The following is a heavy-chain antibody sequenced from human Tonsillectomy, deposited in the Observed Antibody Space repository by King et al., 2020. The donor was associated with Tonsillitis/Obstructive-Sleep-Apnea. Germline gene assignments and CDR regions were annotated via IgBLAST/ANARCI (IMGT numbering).Heavy chain of an antibody. CDR3: ARDGGTVFGGGYYYYMDV. CDR2: ISPRFKT. J-gene: IGHJ6*03. D-gene: IGHD3-3*01. V-gene: IGHV1-3*01. CDR1: GFSFSNFA. Sequence: QLVQSGAEVKKPGGSVRVSCQTSGFSFSNFAIHWVRQAPGQSLEWMGWISPRFKTQYSQKFQGRVTITRDTSATSAYMDLDRLTSEDTAVYYCARDGGTVFGGGYYYYMDVWGKGTTVIVS.